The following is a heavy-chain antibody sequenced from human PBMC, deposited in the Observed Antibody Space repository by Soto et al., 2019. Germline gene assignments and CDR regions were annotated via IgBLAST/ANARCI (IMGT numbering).Heavy chain of an antibody. D-gene: IGHD4-17*01. V-gene: IGHV4-31*03. CDR3: ARDQGPDYGDYYYYYGMDV. CDR2: IYYSGST. CDR1: GGSISSGGYY. J-gene: IGHJ6*02. Sequence: SETLSLTCTVSGGSISSGGYYWSWIRQHPGKGLEWIGYIYYSGSTYYNPSLKSRVTISVDTSKNQFSLKLSSVTAADTAVYYCARDQGPDYGDYYYYYGMDVWGQGTTVTVSS.